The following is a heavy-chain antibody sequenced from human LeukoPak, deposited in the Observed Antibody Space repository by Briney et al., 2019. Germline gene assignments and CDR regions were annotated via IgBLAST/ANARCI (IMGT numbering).Heavy chain of an antibody. CDR3: AIPHPLYGDLTY. Sequence: GASVKVSCKASGYTFTSYGISWVRQAPGPGLEWMGWISAYNGNTNYSQKLQGRVTMTTDTSTSTAYMELRSLRSDDTAVYYCAIPHPLYGDLTYWGQGTLVTVSS. D-gene: IGHD4-17*01. CDR1: GYTFTSYG. J-gene: IGHJ4*02. CDR2: ISAYNGNT. V-gene: IGHV1-18*01.